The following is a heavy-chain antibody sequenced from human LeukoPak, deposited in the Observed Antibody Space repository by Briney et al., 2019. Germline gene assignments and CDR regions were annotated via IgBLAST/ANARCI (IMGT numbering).Heavy chain of an antibody. V-gene: IGHV3-21*01. Sequence: GGSLRLSCAASGFTFSSYSMNWVRQAPGRGLEWVSSISPTGGAIFYADSLRGRFTISRDNAKNSLYLQMNSLRAEDTAVYYCAKGYYYYYMDVWGKGTTVTISS. J-gene: IGHJ6*03. CDR1: GFTFSSYS. CDR2: ISPTGGAI. CDR3: AKGYYYYYMDV.